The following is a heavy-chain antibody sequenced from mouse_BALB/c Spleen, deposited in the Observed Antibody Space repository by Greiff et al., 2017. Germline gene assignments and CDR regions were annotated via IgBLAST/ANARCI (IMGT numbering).Heavy chain of an antibody. CDR3: ARGGGNYVGYAMVY. CDR1: GFTFSSYA. V-gene: IGHV5-6-5*01. J-gene: IGHJ4*01. CDR2: ISSGGST. Sequence: DVQLQESGGGLVKPGGSLKLSCAASGFTFSSYAMSWVRQTPEKRLEWVASISSGGSTYYPDSVKGRFTISRDNARNILYLQMSSLRSEDTSMYYCARGGGNYVGYAMVYWGQGTSVTVSS. D-gene: IGHD2-1*01.